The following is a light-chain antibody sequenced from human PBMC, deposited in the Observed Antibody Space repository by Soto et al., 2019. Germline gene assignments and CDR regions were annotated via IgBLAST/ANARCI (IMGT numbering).Light chain of an antibody. CDR3: QQRHMWPIT. Sequence: VLTQSPVTLSLSPGERATLSCRASQSFRGLLAWYKQKPGQAPRLLIYDAYNRATGIPPRFSGSESGTDFTLTISSLEPEDSAVYYCQQRHMWPITFGQGTRLEIK. CDR1: QSFRGL. CDR2: DAY. V-gene: IGKV3-11*01. J-gene: IGKJ5*01.